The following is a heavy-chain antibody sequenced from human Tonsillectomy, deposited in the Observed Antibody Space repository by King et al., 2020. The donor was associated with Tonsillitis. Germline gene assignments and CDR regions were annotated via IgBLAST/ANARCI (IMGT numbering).Heavy chain of an antibody. D-gene: IGHD3-3*01. V-gene: IGHV3-30*04. CDR1: GFTFSSYA. CDR3: ASSGYDFWSGSQVYYFDY. Sequence: HVQLVESGGGVVQPGRSLRLSCAASGFTFSSYAMHWVRQAPGKGLEWVAVISYDGSNKYYADSVKGRFTISRDNSKNTLYLQMNSLRAEDTAVYYCASSGYDFWSGSQVYYFDYWGQGTLVTVSS. J-gene: IGHJ4*02. CDR2: ISYDGSNK.